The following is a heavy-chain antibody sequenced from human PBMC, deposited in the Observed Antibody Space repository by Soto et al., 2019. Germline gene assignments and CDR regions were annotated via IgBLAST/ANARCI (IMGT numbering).Heavy chain of an antibody. CDR3: ASGDYPTYYYYGMDV. CDR2: ISAYNGNT. Sequence: QVQLVQSGAEVKKPGASVKVSCKASGYTFTSYGISWVRQAPGQGLEWMGWISAYNGNTNYAQKLQGRVTMTTDTSTSSANMERRSRRSADTAVYYCASGDYPTYYYYGMDVWGQGTTVTVSS. D-gene: IGHD4-17*01. J-gene: IGHJ6*02. V-gene: IGHV1-18*01. CDR1: GYTFTSYG.